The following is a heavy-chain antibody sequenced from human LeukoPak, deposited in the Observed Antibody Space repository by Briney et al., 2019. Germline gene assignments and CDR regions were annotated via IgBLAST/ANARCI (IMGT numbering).Heavy chain of an antibody. CDR2: ISGYNGNI. D-gene: IGHD4-11*01. Sequence: ASVKVSCKASGYTFTSYGFSWVRQAPGQGLEWMGWISGYNGNINYAQKLQGRVTMTTDTAMSTAYMELRSLRSDDTAVYYCARDWGYSDYSIGNYWGQGTLVTVSS. CDR3: ARDWGYSDYSIGNY. J-gene: IGHJ4*02. CDR1: GYTFTSYG. V-gene: IGHV1-18*01.